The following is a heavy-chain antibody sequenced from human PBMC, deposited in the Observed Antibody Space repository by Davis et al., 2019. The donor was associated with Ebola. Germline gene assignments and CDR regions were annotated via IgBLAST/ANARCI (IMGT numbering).Heavy chain of an antibody. CDR1: GFTSSTYA. CDR2: LSYEGSNK. CDR3: ARAFSSEIYYYGMDV. V-gene: IGHV3-30-3*01. J-gene: IGHJ6*02. Sequence: WGSLRLSCAASGFTSSTYAMHLVLRTPGKEREGVTVLSYEGSNKYYAESVKGRVTISRDNSKNTLYLQINSLRAEDTAVYYCARAFSSEIYYYGMDVWGQGPTVTVSS. D-gene: IGHD6-13*01.